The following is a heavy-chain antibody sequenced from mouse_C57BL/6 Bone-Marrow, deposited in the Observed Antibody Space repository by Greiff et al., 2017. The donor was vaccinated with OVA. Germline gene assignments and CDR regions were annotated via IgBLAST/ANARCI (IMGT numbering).Heavy chain of an antibody. CDR2: IYPRSGNT. CDR3: ARGILPGAY. V-gene: IGHV1-81*01. D-gene: IGHD1-1*01. Sequence: VQLVESGAELARPGASVKLSCKASGYTFTSYGISWVKQRTGQGLEWIGEIYPRSGNTYYNEKFKGKATLTADKSSSTAYMELRSLTSEDSAVYFCARGILPGAYWGQGTLVTVSA. CDR1: GYTFTSYG. J-gene: IGHJ3*01.